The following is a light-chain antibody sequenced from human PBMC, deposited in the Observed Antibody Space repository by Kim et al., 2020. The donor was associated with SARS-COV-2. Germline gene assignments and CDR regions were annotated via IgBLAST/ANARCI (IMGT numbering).Light chain of an antibody. J-gene: IGKJ2*01. CDR3: QQYDTWPPYT. CDR2: DAS. Sequence: EIVLTQSPATLSVSPGERVILSCRASQSVSGNLAWYKVKPGQAPRLLIYDASTRATGIPARFSGSGSGTDFTLTISSLQSEDFALYYCQQYDTWPPYTFGQGTKLEI. CDR1: QSVSGN. V-gene: IGKV3-15*01.